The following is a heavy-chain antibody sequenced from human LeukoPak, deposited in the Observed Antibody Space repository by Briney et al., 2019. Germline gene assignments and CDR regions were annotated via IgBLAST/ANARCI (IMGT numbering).Heavy chain of an antibody. D-gene: IGHD6-19*01. Sequence: PSETLSLTCAVYGGSFSGYYWSWLRQPPGKGLEWIGEINHSGSTNYNPSLKSRVTISVDTSKNQFSLKLSSVTAADTAVYYCAGRAVAGTGWFDPWGQGTLVTVSS. CDR2: INHSGST. J-gene: IGHJ5*02. V-gene: IGHV4-34*01. CDR3: AGRAVAGTGWFDP. CDR1: GGSFSGYY.